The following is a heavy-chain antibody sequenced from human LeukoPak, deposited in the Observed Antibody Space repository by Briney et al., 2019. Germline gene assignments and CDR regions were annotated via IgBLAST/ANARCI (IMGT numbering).Heavy chain of an antibody. J-gene: IGHJ4*02. CDR2: IYYSGST. Sequence: SETLSLTCTVSGGSISSDDYYWSWIRQPPGKGLEWIGSIYYSGSTYYNPSLKSRVTISVDTSKNQFSLKLSSVTAADTAVYYCARVLRYYFDYWGQGTLVTVSS. D-gene: IGHD2-21*01. CDR3: ARVLRYYFDY. CDR1: GGSISSDDYY. V-gene: IGHV4-39*01.